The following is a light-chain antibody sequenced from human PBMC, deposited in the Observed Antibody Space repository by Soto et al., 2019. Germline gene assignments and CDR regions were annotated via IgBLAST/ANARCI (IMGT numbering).Light chain of an antibody. V-gene: IGLV1-44*01. CDR1: SSNIASNT. Sequence: QSVLTQPPSASGTPGQRVTISCSGSSSNIASNTVNWYQQLPGTAPKLLNYNNNHRPSGVLDRFSGSKSGTSASLAISGLQSEDEADYYCAAWDDSLNGPLFGGGTKLTVL. CDR3: AAWDDSLNGPL. CDR2: NNN. J-gene: IGLJ2*01.